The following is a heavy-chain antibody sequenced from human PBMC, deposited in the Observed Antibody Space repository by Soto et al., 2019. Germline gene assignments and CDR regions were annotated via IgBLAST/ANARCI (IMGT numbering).Heavy chain of an antibody. Sequence: QVQLEQSGAEVKKPGASVKVSCKTSGYTFTSYTLHWVRQAPGQGLEWMGWINAGNGREKYSQRFQDRVSLSTDKPATPANREWRGPRSEDTGVYYGGRGGGWVGEAAFDSWGQGTQVTVSS. J-gene: IGHJ4*02. CDR3: GRGGGWVGEAAFDS. D-gene: IGHD3-10*01. CDR1: GYTFTSYT. V-gene: IGHV1-3*01. CDR2: INAGNGRE.